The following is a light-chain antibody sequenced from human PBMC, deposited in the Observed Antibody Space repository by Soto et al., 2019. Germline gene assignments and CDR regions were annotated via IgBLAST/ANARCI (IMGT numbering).Light chain of an antibody. CDR2: DVR. Sequence: QSALTQPRSVSGSAGQSVTISCTGTSSDVGAYSYVSWYQQHPGKAPKLMIYDVRKRPSGVPDRFSGSKSGHTASLTISGLQAEDEADYYCCSYAGSYTYVFGTGTKVTVL. CDR3: CSYAGSYTYV. CDR1: SSDVGAYSY. V-gene: IGLV2-11*01. J-gene: IGLJ1*01.